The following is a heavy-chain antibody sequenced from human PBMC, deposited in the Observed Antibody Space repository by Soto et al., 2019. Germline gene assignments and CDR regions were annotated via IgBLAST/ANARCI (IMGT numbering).Heavy chain of an antibody. J-gene: IGHJ4*02. V-gene: IGHV1-18*01. D-gene: IGHD1-26*01. CDR1: GYTPTNYD. Sequence: QVPLVQSGPEVKKPGASVQVSCKTSGYTPTNYDIGWVRQAPGQGLEYMGWSSAYNGNTNYARKLQDRVTLTTDTSTRTAYMELRSLQSDDTAIYYCARGLYRRGTYYAFDNWGQGTLVTVS. CDR2: SSAYNGNT. CDR3: ARGLYRRGTYYAFDN.